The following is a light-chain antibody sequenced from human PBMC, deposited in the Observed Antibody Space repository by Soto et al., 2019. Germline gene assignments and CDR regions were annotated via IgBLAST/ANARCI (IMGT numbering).Light chain of an antibody. CDR3: QQSYSKTRT. Sequence: DIQMTQSPSSLSASIGDRFTITCRTSQSIRNYLNWYQQKVEKVAKLLIFAASSLQSGVPSRFNGSGSGTDFTLTIDNLQPEDFATYYCQQSYSKTRTFGQGTKVDIK. J-gene: IGKJ1*01. CDR2: AAS. V-gene: IGKV1-39*01. CDR1: QSIRNY.